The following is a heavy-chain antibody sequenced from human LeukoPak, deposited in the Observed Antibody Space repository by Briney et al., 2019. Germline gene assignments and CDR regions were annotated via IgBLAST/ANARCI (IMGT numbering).Heavy chain of an antibody. CDR3: AKNSPPPPFTVRRGNDAFVI. V-gene: IGHV3-23*01. D-gene: IGHD4-17*01. J-gene: IGHJ3*02. CDR2: ISGSGGST. Sequence: GGSLRLSCAASGFTFSSYAMSWVRQAPGKGLEWVSAISGSGGSTYYADSVKGRFTISRDNSKNTLYLQMNSLRAEDTAVYYCAKNSPPPPFTVRRGNDAFVIWGQGTMVTVSS. CDR1: GFTFSSYA.